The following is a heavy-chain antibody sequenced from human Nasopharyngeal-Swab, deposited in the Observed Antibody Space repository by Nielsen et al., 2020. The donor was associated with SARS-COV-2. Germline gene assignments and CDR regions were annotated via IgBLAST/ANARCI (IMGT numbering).Heavy chain of an antibody. CDR2: ISSNGGST. Sequence: GESLKISCSASGFTFSSYAMHWVRQAPGKGLEYVSAISSNGGSTYYADSVKGRFTISRDNSKNTLYLQMSSLRAEDTAVYYCVKDHGSYVFDYWGQGTLVTVSS. CDR3: VKDHGSYVFDY. J-gene: IGHJ4*02. V-gene: IGHV3-64D*09. D-gene: IGHD1-26*01. CDR1: GFTFSSYA.